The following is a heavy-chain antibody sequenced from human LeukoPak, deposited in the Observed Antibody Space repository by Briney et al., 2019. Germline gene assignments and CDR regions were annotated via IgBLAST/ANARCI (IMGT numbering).Heavy chain of an antibody. Sequence: GGSLRLSCSASGFTFSSYAMHWVRQAPGKGLEYVSAISSNGGSTYYADSVKGRFTISRDNSKNTLYLQMSSPRAEDTAVYYCVREYYDSSGYYYSPYYFDYWGQGTLVTVSS. J-gene: IGHJ4*02. CDR3: VREYYDSSGYYYSPYYFDY. V-gene: IGHV3-64D*06. CDR1: GFTFSSYA. CDR2: ISSNGGST. D-gene: IGHD3-22*01.